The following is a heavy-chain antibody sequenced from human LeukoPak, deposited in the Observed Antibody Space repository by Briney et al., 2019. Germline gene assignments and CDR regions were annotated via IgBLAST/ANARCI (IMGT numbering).Heavy chain of an antibody. D-gene: IGHD6-19*01. CDR1: GASIHSNTHS. CDR3: SRLVVAGLLVDL. CDR2: FNYGETT. V-gene: IGHV4-39*01. J-gene: IGHJ5*02. Sequence: SETLSLTCTVSGASIHSNTHSWGWIRQPPGGGLEWLGCFNYGETTYYNPSLKTRVTISVDTSMNQFSLRLPSVTAADTALYYCSRLVVAGLLVDLWGQGTLVTVSS.